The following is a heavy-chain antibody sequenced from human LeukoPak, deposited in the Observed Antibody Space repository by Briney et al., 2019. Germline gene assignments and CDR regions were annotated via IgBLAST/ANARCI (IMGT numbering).Heavy chain of an antibody. CDR2: ISGSGGST. CDR3: ASGFDSRFFDK. V-gene: IGHV3-23*01. D-gene: IGHD3-22*01. J-gene: IGHJ4*02. CDR1: GFTFSSYA. Sequence: GGSLRLSCAASGFTFSSYAMSWVRQAPGKGLEWVSAISGSGGSTYYADSVKGRFTISRDNSKNTVYLQMNSLRAEDTAVYYCASGFDSRFFDKWGQGTLVTVSS.